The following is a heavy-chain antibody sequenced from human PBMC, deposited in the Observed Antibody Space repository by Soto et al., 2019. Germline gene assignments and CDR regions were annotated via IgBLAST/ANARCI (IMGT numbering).Heavy chain of an antibody. J-gene: IGHJ4*02. CDR2: IKQDGSEK. CDR3: AREALVALLDY. Sequence: QPGGALRLSFAPSGMMNRSYYMGCVRQAPGKGLEWVANIKQDGSEKYYVDSVKGRFTISRDNAKNSLYLQMNSLRAEYSAIYYCAREALVALLDYWGQGTLVTVSS. D-gene: IGHD2-21*01. CDR1: GMMNRSYY. V-gene: IGHV3-7*01.